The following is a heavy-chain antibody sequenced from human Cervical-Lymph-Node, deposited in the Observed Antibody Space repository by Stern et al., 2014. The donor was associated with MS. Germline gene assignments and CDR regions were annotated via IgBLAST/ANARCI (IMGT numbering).Heavy chain of an antibody. J-gene: IGHJ4*02. V-gene: IGHV1-69*01. Sequence: VQLVQSGAEVKKPGSSVKVSCKASGGTFSSYAISWVRQAPGQGLEWMGGIITIFGTANYAQKIQGRVTITADESTSTAYMELSSLRSEDTAVYYCVFAAAVHPTSDYWGQGTLVTVSS. D-gene: IGHD6-13*01. CDR3: VFAAAVHPTSDY. CDR2: IITIFGTA. CDR1: GGTFSSYA.